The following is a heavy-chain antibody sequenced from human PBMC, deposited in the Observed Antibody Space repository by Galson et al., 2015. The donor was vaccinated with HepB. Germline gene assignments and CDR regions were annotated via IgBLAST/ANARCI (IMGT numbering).Heavy chain of an antibody. CDR2: IIPIFGTA. V-gene: IGHV1-69*13. CDR1: GGTFSSYA. Sequence: SVKVSCKASGGTFSSYAISWVRQAPGQGLEWMGGIIPIFGTANYAQKFQGRVTITADESTSTAYMEMSRLRSDDTVVYYCARSSSSGGYPFDYWGQGTLVTVSS. J-gene: IGHJ4*02. CDR3: ARSSSSGGYPFDY. D-gene: IGHD6-13*01.